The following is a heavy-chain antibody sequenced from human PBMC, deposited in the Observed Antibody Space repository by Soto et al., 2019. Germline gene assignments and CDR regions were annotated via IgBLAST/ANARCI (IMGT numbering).Heavy chain of an antibody. CDR2: IIPILGIA. V-gene: IGHV1-69*02. Sequence: QVQLVQSGAEVKKPGSSVKVSCKASGGTFSSYTISWVRQAPEQGLEWMGRIIPILGIANYAQKFQGRVTIAADKSTSTGYMELSSLRSEDTAVYYCARGSEKQPPGYWGQGTLVTGSS. J-gene: IGHJ4*02. D-gene: IGHD6-19*01. CDR3: ARGSEKQPPGY. CDR1: GGTFSSYT.